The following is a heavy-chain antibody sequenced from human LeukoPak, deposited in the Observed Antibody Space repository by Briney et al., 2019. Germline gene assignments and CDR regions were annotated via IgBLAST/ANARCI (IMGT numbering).Heavy chain of an antibody. V-gene: IGHV4-38-2*01. CDR3: VRHMTYDSRAYLDY. D-gene: IGHD3-22*01. J-gene: IGHJ4*02. CDR2: IYHSGST. Sequence: PSETLSLTCAVSAYSLSSGYYWGWIRQPPGKGLEWIGIIYHSGSTYHNPSLKSRVTISVDTSKNQFSLKLSSVTAADTAVYYCVRHMTYDSRAYLDYWGQGILVTVSS. CDR1: AYSLSSGYY.